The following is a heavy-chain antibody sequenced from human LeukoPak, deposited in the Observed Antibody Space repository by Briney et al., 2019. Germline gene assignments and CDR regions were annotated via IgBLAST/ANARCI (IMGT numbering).Heavy chain of an antibody. CDR2: ISYDGSNK. D-gene: IGHD1-26*01. J-gene: IGHJ4*02. CDR1: GFTFSSYA. CDR3: ARVGGWELPG. V-gene: IGHV3-30-3*01. Sequence: GGSLRLSCAASGFTFSSYAMHWVRQAPGKGLEWVAVISYDGSNKYYADSVKGRFTISRDNAKNSLYLQMNSLRAEDTAVYYCARVGGWELPGWGQGTLVTVSS.